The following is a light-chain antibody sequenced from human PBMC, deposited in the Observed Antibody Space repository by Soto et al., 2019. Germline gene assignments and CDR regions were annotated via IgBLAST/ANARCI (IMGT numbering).Light chain of an antibody. CDR1: QDIPNF. V-gene: IGKV1-5*01. CDR2: DAS. Sequence: DLELTQSPSSLSASVGDRVTITCQASQDIPNFLNWYQQKPGKAPKLLIYDASSLGSGVPSRFSGSGSGTEFTLTIASVQPEDFATYYCQQYSSYSPLTFGGGTKVDIK. CDR3: QQYSSYSPLT. J-gene: IGKJ4*01.